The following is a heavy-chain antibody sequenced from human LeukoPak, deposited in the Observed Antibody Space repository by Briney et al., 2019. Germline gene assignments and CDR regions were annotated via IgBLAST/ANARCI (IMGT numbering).Heavy chain of an antibody. CDR3: ARDRHRRLYDSQARDTFDF. J-gene: IGHJ3*01. CDR1: GFLFSGFG. D-gene: IGHD3-22*01. Sequence: GGSLRLSCETSGFLFSGFGMHWVRQSPGKGLEWIAFISYDGSKKYYGDSVKGRFTISRDNAKNSLYLQMNSLRAEDTAVYYCARDRHRRLYDSQARDTFDFWGQGTMVTVSS. V-gene: IGHV3-30*02. CDR2: ISYDGSKK.